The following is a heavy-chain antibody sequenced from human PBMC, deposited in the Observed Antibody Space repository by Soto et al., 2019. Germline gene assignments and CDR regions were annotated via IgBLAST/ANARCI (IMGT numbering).Heavy chain of an antibody. CDR1: GYTFTSYA. CDR3: ARDREYYDTFDY. CDR2: INAGNGNT. Sequence: QVQLVQSGAEVKKPGASVKVSCKASGYTFTSYAMHWVRQAPGQRLEWMGWINAGNGNTTYSQKFQGRVTITRDTAASTAYKELSSLRSEDTAVYYCARDREYYDTFDYWGQGTLVTVSS. V-gene: IGHV1-3*01. D-gene: IGHD3-22*01. J-gene: IGHJ4*02.